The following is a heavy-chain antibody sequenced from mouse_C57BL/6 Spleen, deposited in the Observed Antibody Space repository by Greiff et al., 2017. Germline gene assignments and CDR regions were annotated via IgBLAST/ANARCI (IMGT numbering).Heavy chain of an antibody. Sequence: QVHVKQSGAELVKPGASVKISCKASGYAFSSYWMNWVKQRPGKGLEWIGQIYPGDGDTNYNGKFKGKATLTADKSSSTAYMQLSSLTSEDSAVYFCARTVLRWYYFDYWGQGTTLTVSS. D-gene: IGHD1-1*02. CDR3: ARTVLRWYYFDY. V-gene: IGHV1-80*01. J-gene: IGHJ2*01. CDR2: IYPGDGDT. CDR1: GYAFSSYW.